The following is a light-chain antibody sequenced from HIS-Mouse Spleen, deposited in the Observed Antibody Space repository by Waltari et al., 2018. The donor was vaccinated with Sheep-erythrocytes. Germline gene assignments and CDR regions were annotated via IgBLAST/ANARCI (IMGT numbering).Light chain of an antibody. CDR1: SSDVGGYTF. CDR2: DVS. J-gene: IGLJ1*01. V-gene: IGLV2-11*01. CDR3: CSYAGSYNHV. Sequence: QSALTQPRSVSGSPGQSVTIPCPGTSSDVGGYTFVSWYQQHPGKAPKPMIYDVSKRPSGVPDRFSGSKSGNTASLTISGLQAEDEADYYCCSYAGSYNHVFATGTKVTVL.